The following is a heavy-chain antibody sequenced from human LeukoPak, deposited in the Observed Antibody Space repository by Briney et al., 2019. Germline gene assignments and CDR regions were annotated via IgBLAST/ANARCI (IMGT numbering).Heavy chain of an antibody. CDR2: IYYSGST. Sequence: PSETLSLTCTVSGGSISSGGYCWSWIRQHPGKGLEWIGFIYYSGSTYYNPSLKSRVTISVDTSKNQFSLKLSSVTAADTAVYYCARLRVTYYDFWSGYYGTPDGDYWGQGTLVTVSS. CDR3: ARLRVTYYDFWSGYYGTPDGDY. D-gene: IGHD3-3*01. CDR1: GGSISSGGYC. V-gene: IGHV4-31*03. J-gene: IGHJ4*02.